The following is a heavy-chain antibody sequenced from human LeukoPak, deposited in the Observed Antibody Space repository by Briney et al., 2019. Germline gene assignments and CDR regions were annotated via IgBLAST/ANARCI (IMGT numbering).Heavy chain of an antibody. D-gene: IGHD6-19*01. CDR2: ISGSGGDT. V-gene: IGHV3-23*01. CDR3: VRDQTPRQWLRGFDY. Sequence: GGSLRLSCAASGFSFSSHVMHWVRQAPGKGLEWVSGISGSGGDTYHADSVKGRFTISRDNSKNTLYLQMNSLRADDTAVYYCVRDQTPRQWLRGFDYWGQGTLVTVSS. CDR1: GFSFSSHV. J-gene: IGHJ4*02.